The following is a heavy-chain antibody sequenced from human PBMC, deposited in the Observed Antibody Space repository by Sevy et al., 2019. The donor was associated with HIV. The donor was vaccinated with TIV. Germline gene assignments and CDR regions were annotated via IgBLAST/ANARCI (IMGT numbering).Heavy chain of an antibody. V-gene: IGHV4-39*01. CDR3: ARQYYYGSGSYPEYFQH. Sequence: SETLSLTCTVSGGSISSSSYYWGWIRQPPGKGLEWIGSIYYSGSTYYNPSLKSRVTISVDTSKNQFSLKLSSVSAADTAVYYCARQYYYGSGSYPEYFQHWGQCTLVTVSS. CDR2: IYYSGST. CDR1: GGSISSSSYY. D-gene: IGHD3-10*01. J-gene: IGHJ1*01.